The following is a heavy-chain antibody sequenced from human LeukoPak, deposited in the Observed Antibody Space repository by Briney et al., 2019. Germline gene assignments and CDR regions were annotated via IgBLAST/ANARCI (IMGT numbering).Heavy chain of an antibody. V-gene: IGHV1-18*01. CDR3: ARRAADLHYLYMDV. Sequence: ASVKVSCKASGYTFTSYGISWVRQAPGQGLEWMGWISAYNGNTNYAQKLQGRVTMTRDTSTSTVYMELSSLRSEDTAVYYCARRAADLHYLYMDVWGNGTTVTVSS. J-gene: IGHJ6*03. CDR2: ISAYNGNT. CDR1: GYTFTSYG. D-gene: IGHD6-13*01.